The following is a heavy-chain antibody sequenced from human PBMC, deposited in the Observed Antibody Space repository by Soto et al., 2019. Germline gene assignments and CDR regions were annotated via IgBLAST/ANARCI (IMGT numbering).Heavy chain of an antibody. CDR1: GGSISSGDYY. Sequence: SETLSLTCTVSGGSISSGDYYWSWIRQPPGKGLEWIGYIYYSGSTYYNPSLKSRVTISVDTSKNQFSLKLSSVTAADTAVYYCAFSHGPTSGVYNYYGMDVWGQGTTVTVSS. D-gene: IGHD3-10*01. V-gene: IGHV4-30-4*01. CDR2: IYYSGST. CDR3: AFSHGPTSGVYNYYGMDV. J-gene: IGHJ6*02.